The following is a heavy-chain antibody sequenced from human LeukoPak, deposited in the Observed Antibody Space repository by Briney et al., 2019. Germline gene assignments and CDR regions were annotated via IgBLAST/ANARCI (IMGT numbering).Heavy chain of an antibody. J-gene: IGHJ5*02. D-gene: IGHD3-22*01. V-gene: IGHV1-69*06. CDR3: ARKVPNDSSGYYYRGQFDP. CDR2: IIPIFGTA. CDR1: GGTFSSYA. Sequence: SVKVSCKASGGTFSSYAISWVRQAPGQGLEWMGGIIPIFGTANYAQKFQGRVTITADKSTSTAYMELSGLRSEDTAVYYCARKVPNDSSGYYYRGQFDPWGQGTLVTVSS.